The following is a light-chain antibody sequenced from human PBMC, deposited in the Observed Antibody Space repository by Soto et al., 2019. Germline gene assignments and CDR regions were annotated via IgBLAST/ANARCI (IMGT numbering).Light chain of an antibody. Sequence: QSALTQPASVSGSPGQSITISFTGTSSDVNTYNYVSWYQQHPGKAPQLIIYDVSNRPSGVSNRFSGSKSGNTASLTISGLQADDEADYYCSSYTTSSTVVFGGGTKLTVL. J-gene: IGLJ2*01. CDR3: SSYTTSSTVV. V-gene: IGLV2-14*01. CDR2: DVS. CDR1: SSDVNTYNY.